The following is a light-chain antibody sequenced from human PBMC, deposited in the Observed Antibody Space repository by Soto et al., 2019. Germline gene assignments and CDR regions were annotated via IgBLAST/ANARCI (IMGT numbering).Light chain of an antibody. CDR3: QHYDRAPMWT. Sequence: EIVLPQSPGTLSLSPGERATLSCRARQSLSSSYLAWYQHKPGQAPRLLIYGASSRATGIPDRFSGSGSGTDFTLTISRLDPEDLAVYYCQHYDRAPMWTFGQGTKVDNK. CDR1: QSLSSSY. V-gene: IGKV3-20*01. J-gene: IGKJ1*01. CDR2: GAS.